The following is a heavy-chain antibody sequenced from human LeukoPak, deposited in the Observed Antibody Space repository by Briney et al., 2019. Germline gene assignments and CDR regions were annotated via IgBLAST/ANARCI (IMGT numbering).Heavy chain of an antibody. CDR2: IYYSGST. CDR1: GGSISSYY. Sequence: SETLSLTCTVSGGSISSYYWSWIRQPPGKGLEWIGYIYYSGSTNYNPSLKSRVTISVDTSKNQFSLKLSSVTAADTAVYYCARVGIAAAGTVIFDYWGQGTLVTVSS. D-gene: IGHD6-13*01. V-gene: IGHV4-59*01. CDR3: ARVGIAAAGTVIFDY. J-gene: IGHJ4*02.